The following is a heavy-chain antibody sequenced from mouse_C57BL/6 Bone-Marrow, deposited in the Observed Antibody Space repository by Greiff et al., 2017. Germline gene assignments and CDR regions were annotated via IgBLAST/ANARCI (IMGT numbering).Heavy chain of an antibody. J-gene: IGHJ4*01. CDR2: IDPSDSYT. Sequence: QVQLQQPGAELVRPGTSVKLSCKASGYTFTSYWMHWVKQRPGQGLEWIGVIDPSDSYTNYNQKFKGKATLTVDTSSSTAYMQLSSLTSEDSAVXYCARLWSYYAMDYWGQGTSVTVSA. CDR1: GYTFTSYW. V-gene: IGHV1-59*01. CDR3: ARLWSYYAMDY.